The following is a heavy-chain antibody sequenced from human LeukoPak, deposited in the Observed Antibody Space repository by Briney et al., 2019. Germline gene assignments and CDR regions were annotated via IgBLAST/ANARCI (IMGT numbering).Heavy chain of an antibody. CDR3: ARVNTRDAFDI. J-gene: IGHJ3*02. CDR2: ICTSGST. CDR1: GGSISSGSYY. D-gene: IGHD2-2*02. V-gene: IGHV4-61*02. Sequence: SETLSLTCTVSGGSISSGSYYWSWIRQPAGKGLEWIGRICTSGSTNYNPSLKSRVTISVDTSKNQFSLKLSSVTAADTAVYYCARVNTRDAFDIWGQGTMVTVSS.